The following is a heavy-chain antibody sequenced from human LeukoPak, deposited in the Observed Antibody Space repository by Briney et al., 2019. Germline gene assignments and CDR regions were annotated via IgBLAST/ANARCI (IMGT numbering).Heavy chain of an antibody. CDR1: GFTFNSYA. J-gene: IGHJ4*02. Sequence: GRSLRLSCAASGFTFNSYAIHWVRQAPGKGLEWVAVISYDGSNKYYADSVKGRFTISRDNSKNTLYLQLNSLRPEDTAVYYCARDTPSHPRQLWFETFDYWGQGTLVTVSS. CDR2: ISYDGSNK. V-gene: IGHV3-30*04. D-gene: IGHD5-18*01. CDR3: ARDTPSHPRQLWFETFDY.